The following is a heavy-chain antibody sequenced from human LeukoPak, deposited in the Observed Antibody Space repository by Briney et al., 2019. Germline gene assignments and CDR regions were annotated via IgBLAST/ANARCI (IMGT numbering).Heavy chain of an antibody. CDR2: INPNSGGT. V-gene: IGHV1-2*02. Sequence: ASVKVSCKASGYTFTGYYMHWVRQAPGQGLEWMGWINPNSGGTNYAQKFQGRVTMTRDTSISTAYMELSRLRSDDTAVYYCARGSLAGWNYGYVDYWGQGTLVTVSS. CDR1: GYTFTGYY. D-gene: IGHD1-7*01. CDR3: ARGSLAGWNYGYVDY. J-gene: IGHJ4*02.